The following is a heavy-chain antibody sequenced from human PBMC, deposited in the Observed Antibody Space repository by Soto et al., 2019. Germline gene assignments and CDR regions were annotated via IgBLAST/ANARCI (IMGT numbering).Heavy chain of an antibody. CDR1: RDTFNKYA. CDR2: IIPIFSSR. J-gene: IGHJ6*02. V-gene: IGHV1-69*01. D-gene: IGHD3-16*01. CDR3: ARGETYLGV. Sequence: QVQLVQSGAEVKQPGSSVKVSCKTSRDTFNKYAFNWVRQAPGQGLEWMGWIIPIFSSRNYAEKFQGRVTITADDSTSTASMELRSLRFEDTAVYYCARGETYLGVWGQGTTVTVSS.